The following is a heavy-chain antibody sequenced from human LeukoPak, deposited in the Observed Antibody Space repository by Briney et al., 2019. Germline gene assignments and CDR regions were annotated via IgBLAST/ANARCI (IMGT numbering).Heavy chain of an antibody. CDR2: IYYSGST. V-gene: IGHV4-59*01. CDR1: GGSISSYY. D-gene: IGHD6-13*01. Sequence: SETLSLTCTVSGGSISSYYWSWIRQPPGKGLEWIGYIYYSGSTNYNPSLKSRVTISVDASKNQFSLKLSSVTAADTAVYYCARGIAAAGTGDYWGQGTLVTVSS. CDR3: ARGIAAAGTGDY. J-gene: IGHJ4*02.